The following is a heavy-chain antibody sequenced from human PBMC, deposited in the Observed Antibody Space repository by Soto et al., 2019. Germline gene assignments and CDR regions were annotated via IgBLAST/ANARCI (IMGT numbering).Heavy chain of an antibody. V-gene: IGHV3-74*01. CDR3: ARSGVPAAVYYYGMDV. CDR2: INSDGSST. Sequence: EVQLVESGGGLVQPGGSLRLSCAASGFTFSSYWMHWVRQAPGKGLVWVSRINSDGSSTSYADSVKGRFTISRDNAKNTLYLQMNRLRAEDTAVYYCARSGVPAAVYYYGMDVWGQGTTVTVSS. CDR1: GFTFSSYW. D-gene: IGHD2-2*01. J-gene: IGHJ6*02.